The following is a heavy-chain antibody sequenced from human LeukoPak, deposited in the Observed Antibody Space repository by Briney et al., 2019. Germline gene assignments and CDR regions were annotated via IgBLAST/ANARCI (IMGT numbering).Heavy chain of an antibody. Sequence: ASVKVSCKASGYTFTGYYMHWVRQAPGQGLEWMGWINPNSGGTNYAQKFQGRVTMTRDTSISTAYMELSRLRSDDTAVYYCAREKPRKEGLDYWGQGTLVTVSS. CDR3: AREKPRKEGLDY. J-gene: IGHJ4*02. V-gene: IGHV1-2*02. CDR2: INPNSGGT. CDR1: GYTFTGYY.